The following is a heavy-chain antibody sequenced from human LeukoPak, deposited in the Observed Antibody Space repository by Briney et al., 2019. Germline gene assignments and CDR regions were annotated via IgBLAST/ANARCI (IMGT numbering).Heavy chain of an antibody. CDR1: GFTFNRCG. CDR3: VKSSGTEDYGMDA. CDR2: ILYDGSRE. V-gene: IGHV3-30*02. D-gene: IGHD3-10*01. Sequence: QPGGFLRLSCVASGFTFNRCGMHWVRHAPGKGLEWVARILYDGSREYYADSVEGRFTIARDNSKNTLYLEMNSLREEDTAVYYCVKSSGTEDYGMDAWGQGTTVTVSS. J-gene: IGHJ6*02.